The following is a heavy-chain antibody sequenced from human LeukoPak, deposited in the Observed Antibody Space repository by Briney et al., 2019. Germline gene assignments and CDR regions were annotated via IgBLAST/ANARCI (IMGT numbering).Heavy chain of an antibody. CDR1: GYTFTSYY. D-gene: IGHD5-18*01. CDR3: ARMAMDTAMVTNFFDL. J-gene: IGHJ4*02. V-gene: IGHV1-46*01. CDR2: IHPSGGST. Sequence: ASVKVSCKASGYTFTSYYLHWVRQAPGQGLEWMGVIHPSGGSTTYAQKFQGRVTLTKDTSTSTVYIELSSLRSDDTATFYCARMAMDTAMVTNFFDLWGQGTLITVSA.